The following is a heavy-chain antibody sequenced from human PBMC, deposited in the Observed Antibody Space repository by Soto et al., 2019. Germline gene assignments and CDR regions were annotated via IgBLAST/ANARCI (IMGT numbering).Heavy chain of an antibody. CDR1: GFTFKESA. CDR3: AKGRGSGWAWYFDN. V-gene: IGHV3-23*04. CDR2: ISDTGAST. J-gene: IGHJ4*02. D-gene: IGHD6-19*01. Sequence: EVRLVEAGGGLKQPGGSLRLSCAASGFTFKESAMNWVRQAPGKGLEWVASISDTGASTWYAESVRGRLSISRDNSKNTLYLQMSSLRGEATAVYYCAKGRGSGWAWYFDNWGQGTLVTVSS.